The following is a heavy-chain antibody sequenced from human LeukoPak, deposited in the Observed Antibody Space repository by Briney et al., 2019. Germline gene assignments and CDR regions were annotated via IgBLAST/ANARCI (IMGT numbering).Heavy chain of an antibody. CDR2: IYTSGST. V-gene: IGHV4-4*07. D-gene: IGHD3-9*01. CDR1: GGSLSSYY. Sequence: PSETLSLTCTVSGGSLSSYYWSWIRQPAGKGLEWIGRIYTSGSTNYNPSLKSRVTMSVDTSKNQSSLKLSSVTAADTAVYYCARDNDFDILTGYYQYCFNYWGQGTLVTVSS. CDR3: ARDNDFDILTGYYQYCFNY. J-gene: IGHJ4*02.